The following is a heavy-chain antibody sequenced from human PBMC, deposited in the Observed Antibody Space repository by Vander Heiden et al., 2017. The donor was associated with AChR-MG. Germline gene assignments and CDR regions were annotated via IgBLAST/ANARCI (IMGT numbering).Heavy chain of an antibody. V-gene: IGHV1-69*01. CDR2: IIPIFGTA. Sequence: QVQLVQSGAEVKKPGSSVKVSCKASGGTFSRFAISWVRQAPGQGLEWMGGIIPIFGTANYAQKFQGRVTITADESTSTAYMELSSLRSEDTAVYYCARGFQGYCSGGSCSEYFQHWGQGTLVTVSS. CDR3: ARGFQGYCSGGSCSEYFQH. D-gene: IGHD2-15*01. J-gene: IGHJ1*01. CDR1: GGTFSRFA.